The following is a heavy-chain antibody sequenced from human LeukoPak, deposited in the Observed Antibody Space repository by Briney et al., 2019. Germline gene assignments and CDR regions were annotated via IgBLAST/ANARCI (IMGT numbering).Heavy chain of an antibody. CDR2: IYYSGST. Sequence: SETLSLTCTVSGGSISSYYWSWIRQPPGKGLEWIGYIYYSGSTNYIPSLKSRVTISVDTSKNQFSLKLSSVTAADTAVYYCARGYLSSYYYGMDVWGQGTTVTVSS. V-gene: IGHV4-59*01. CDR1: GGSISSYY. CDR3: ARGYLSSYYYGMDV. D-gene: IGHD5-18*01. J-gene: IGHJ6*02.